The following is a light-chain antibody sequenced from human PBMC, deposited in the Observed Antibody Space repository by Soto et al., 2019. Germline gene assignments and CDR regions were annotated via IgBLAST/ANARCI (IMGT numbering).Light chain of an antibody. J-gene: IGKJ4*01. CDR2: DAS. V-gene: IGKV3-15*01. CDR1: QNVYNN. CDR3: QQCRNWPLT. Sequence: EIVMTQSPATLSVSPGEGATLSCKASQNVYNNLAWYQQRPGQPPRLLIYDASTRATGISARFSGSGYGTEFPLTISSLQSEDFAVYFCQQCRNWPLTFGGGTKVDI.